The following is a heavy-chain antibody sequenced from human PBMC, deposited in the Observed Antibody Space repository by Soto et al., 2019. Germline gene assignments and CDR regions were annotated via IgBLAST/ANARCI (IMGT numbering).Heavy chain of an antibody. CDR2: ISAYNGNT. CDR1: GYTFTSYG. J-gene: IGHJ5*02. CDR3: ARDLSEQWLGYNWFDP. V-gene: IGHV1-18*01. D-gene: IGHD6-19*01. Sequence: ASVKVSCKASGYTFTSYGISWVRQAPGQGLEWMGWISAYNGNTNYAQKLQGRVTMTTDTSTSTAYMELRSLRSDDTAVYYCARDLSEQWLGYNWFDPWGQGTLGTVS.